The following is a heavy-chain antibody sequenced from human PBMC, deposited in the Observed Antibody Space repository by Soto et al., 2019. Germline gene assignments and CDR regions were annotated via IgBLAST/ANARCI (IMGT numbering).Heavy chain of an antibody. Sequence: SVKVSCKASGGTFSSYAISWVRQAPGQGLEWMGGIIPIFGTANYAQKFQGRVTITADESTSTAYMELSSLRSEDTAVYYCARDFSATQGADYYYGIDVWGQGTTVTVSS. CDR1: GGTFSSYA. CDR3: ARDFSATQGADYYYGIDV. CDR2: IIPIFGTA. D-gene: IGHD6-25*01. J-gene: IGHJ6*02. V-gene: IGHV1-69*13.